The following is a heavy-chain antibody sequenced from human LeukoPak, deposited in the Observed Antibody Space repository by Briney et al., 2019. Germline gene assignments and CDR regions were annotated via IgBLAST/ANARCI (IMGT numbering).Heavy chain of an antibody. J-gene: IGHJ4*02. CDR2: ISDSGGGT. CDR1: GFTFSNFW. V-gene: IGHV3-23*01. Sequence: GESLRLSCTASGFTFSNFWMGWVRQAPGKGLEWVSGISDSGGGTYYADSVKGRITISRDNSKNTLYLQMNSLRAEDTAVYYCAKLPGRAADYWGQGTLVTVSS. CDR3: AKLPGRAADY.